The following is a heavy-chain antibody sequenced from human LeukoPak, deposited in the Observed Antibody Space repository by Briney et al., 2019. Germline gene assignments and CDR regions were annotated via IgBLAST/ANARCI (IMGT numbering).Heavy chain of an antibody. D-gene: IGHD3-22*01. CDR1: GYTFTGYY. CDR3: ARDPYDSSSYYYSYFDY. Sequence: ASVKVSCKASGYTFTGYYMHWVRQAPGQGLEWMGWINPNSVGTKYAQKFKGRVTMTRDTSISTAYMELSRLRSDDTAVYYCARDPYDSSSYYYSYFDYWGQGTLVTVSS. CDR2: INPNSVGT. V-gene: IGHV1-2*02. J-gene: IGHJ4*01.